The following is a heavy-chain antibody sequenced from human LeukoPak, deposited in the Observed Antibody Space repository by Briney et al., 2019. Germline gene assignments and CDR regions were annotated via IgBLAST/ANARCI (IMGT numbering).Heavy chain of an antibody. CDR1: GFTFSSYS. CDR3: ARVRKYSGYYSWYFNL. Sequence: GGSLRLSCAASGFTFSSYSMNWVRQAPGKGLEWVSSISSSSYIYYADSVKGRFTISRDNAKNSLYLQMNSLRAGDTAVYYCARVRKYSGYYSWYFNLWGRGTLVTVSS. D-gene: IGHD5-12*01. J-gene: IGHJ2*01. CDR2: ISSSSYI. V-gene: IGHV3-21*01.